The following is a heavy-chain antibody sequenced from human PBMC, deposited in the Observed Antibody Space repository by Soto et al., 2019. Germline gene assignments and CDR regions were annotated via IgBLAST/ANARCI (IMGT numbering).Heavy chain of an antibody. CDR2: ISYDGSNK. CDR3: ARDLDTAIPYYFDY. Sequence: QVQLVESGGGVVQPGRSLRLSCAASGFTFSSYAMHWVRQAPGKGLEWVAVISYDGSNKYYADSVKGRFTISRDNSKNTLYLQMNSLRAEDTALYYCARDLDTAIPYYFDYWGQGTLVTVSS. CDR1: GFTFSSYA. V-gene: IGHV3-30-3*01. D-gene: IGHD5-18*01. J-gene: IGHJ4*02.